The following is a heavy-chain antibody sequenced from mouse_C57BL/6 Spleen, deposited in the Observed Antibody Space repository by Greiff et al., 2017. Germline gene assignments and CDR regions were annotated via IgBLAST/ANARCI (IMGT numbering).Heavy chain of an antibody. D-gene: IGHD2-2*01. V-gene: IGHV5-17*01. CDR2: ISSGSSAI. CDR3: ARPSYGYDVGYAMDY. J-gene: IGHJ4*01. Sequence: EVKLVESGGGLVKPGGSLKLSCAASGFTFSDYGMHWVRQAPEKGLEWVAYISSGSSAIYYADTVKGRVTISRDNAKNTLFLQMTSLRSEDTAMYYCARPSYGYDVGYAMDYWGQGTSVTVSS. CDR1: GFTFSDYG.